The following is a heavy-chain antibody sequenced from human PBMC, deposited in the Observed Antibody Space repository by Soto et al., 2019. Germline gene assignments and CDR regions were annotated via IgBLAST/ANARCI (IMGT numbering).Heavy chain of an antibody. D-gene: IGHD2-8*01. CDR2: INPKSGGT. CDR1: GYSFTDYH. CDR3: ARGDSTDCSNGVCSFFYNHDMDV. Sequence: ASVKVSCKASGYSFTDYHIHWVRQAPGQGLEWLGRINPKSGGTCTAQKFQGWVTMTTDTSIGTASMELTRLTSDDTAIYYCARGDSTDCSNGVCSFFYNHDMDVWGQGTMVTVSS. V-gene: IGHV1-2*04. J-gene: IGHJ6*02.